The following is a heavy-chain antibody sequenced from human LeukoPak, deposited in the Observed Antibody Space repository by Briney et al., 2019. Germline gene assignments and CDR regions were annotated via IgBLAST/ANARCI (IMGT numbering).Heavy chain of an antibody. Sequence: ASVKVSCKASGYSLTGYYMHWVRQAPGQGLEWMGRMNPHTGTTNYEQKFQGRVTMTRDTSISTAYMELSNLRSDDTAVYYCARPTGDYDAGSGPNYHFDYWGQGTLVIVSS. CDR2: MNPHTGTT. J-gene: IGHJ4*02. D-gene: IGHD3-3*01. CDR3: ARPTGDYDAGSGPNYHFDY. V-gene: IGHV1-2*06. CDR1: GYSLTGYY.